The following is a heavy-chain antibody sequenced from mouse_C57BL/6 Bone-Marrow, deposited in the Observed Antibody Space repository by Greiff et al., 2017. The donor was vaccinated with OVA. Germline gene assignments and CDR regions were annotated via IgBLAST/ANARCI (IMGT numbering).Heavy chain of an antibody. J-gene: IGHJ3*01. CDR3: ARGSTTVVAPGFAY. CDR2: ISYDGSN. D-gene: IGHD1-1*01. V-gene: IGHV3-6*01. CDR1: GYSITSGYY. Sequence: ESGPGLVKPSQSLSLTCSVTGYSITSGYYWNWIRQFPGNKLEWMGYISYDGSNNYNPSLKNRISITRDTSKNQFFLKLNSVTTEDTATYYCARGSTTVVAPGFAYWGQGTLVTVSA.